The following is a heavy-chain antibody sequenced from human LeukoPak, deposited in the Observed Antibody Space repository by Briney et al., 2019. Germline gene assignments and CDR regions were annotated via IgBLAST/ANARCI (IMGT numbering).Heavy chain of an antibody. D-gene: IGHD3-10*02. Sequence: PGGSLRLSCAASGFTFSSYSMNWVRQAPGKGLEWVSSISSSSSYIYYADSVKGRFTISRDNAKNSLYLQMNSLRAENTAVYYCAELGITMIGGVWGKGTTVTISS. J-gene: IGHJ6*04. CDR2: ISSSSSYI. V-gene: IGHV3-21*01. CDR1: GFTFSSYS. CDR3: AELGITMIGGV.